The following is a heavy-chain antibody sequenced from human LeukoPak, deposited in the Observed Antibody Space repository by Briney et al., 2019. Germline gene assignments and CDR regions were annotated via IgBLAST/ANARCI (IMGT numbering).Heavy chain of an antibody. V-gene: IGHV3-15*04. CDR2: MESNPAGGRT. CDR1: GFTFVNAW. Sequence: GGSLRLSCAASGFTFVNAWMTWVRQAPGKGLEWVGRMESNPAGGRTDYAAPVKGRFTISRDDSRSTLYLQLNNLRAEDTAVYYCTTLAFDVHYWGRGTLITVSS. CDR3: TTLAFDVHY. D-gene: IGHD2/OR15-2a*01. J-gene: IGHJ4*02.